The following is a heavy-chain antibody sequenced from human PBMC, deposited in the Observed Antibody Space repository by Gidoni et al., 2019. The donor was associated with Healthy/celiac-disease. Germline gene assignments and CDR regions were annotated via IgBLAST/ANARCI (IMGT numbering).Heavy chain of an antibody. CDR1: GCSISSYY. Sequence: QVQLQESGPGVVKPSETLSLTCTVSGCSISSYYWSWIRQPPGKGREWIGYTYYSGSTNYNPSLKSRVTISVDTSKNQFSLKLSSVTAADTAVYYCARDNLAAVAPDYWGQGTLVTVSS. CDR2: TYYSGST. CDR3: ARDNLAAVAPDY. J-gene: IGHJ4*02. V-gene: IGHV4-59*01. D-gene: IGHD6-13*01.